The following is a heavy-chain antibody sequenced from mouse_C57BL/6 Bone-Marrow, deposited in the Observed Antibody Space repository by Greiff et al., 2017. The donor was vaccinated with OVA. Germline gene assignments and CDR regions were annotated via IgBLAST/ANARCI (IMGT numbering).Heavy chain of an antibody. Sequence: VQLQQSGAELVRPGASVKLSCKASGYTFTYYYINWVKQRPGQGLEWIARIYPGSGNTYYNEKFKGKATLTAEKSSSTAYMQLSSLTSEDSAVYFCARADYYGSSYDAMDYWGQGTSVTVSS. CDR1: GYTFTYYY. J-gene: IGHJ4*01. CDR3: ARADYYGSSYDAMDY. D-gene: IGHD1-1*01. CDR2: IYPGSGNT. V-gene: IGHV1-76*01.